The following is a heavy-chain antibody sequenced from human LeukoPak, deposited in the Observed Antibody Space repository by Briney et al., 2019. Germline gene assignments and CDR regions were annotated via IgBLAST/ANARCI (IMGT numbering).Heavy chain of an antibody. CDR1: GFTFSSYS. Sequence: GGSLRLSCATSGFTFSSYSMQWVRQAPGKGLEWAAVIWVDGSKKFYADSVEGRFTISRDDSKSTSYLQMNSLRAEDTAVYYCARDQGYCSGGRCHSHFDHWGQGTLVTVSS. D-gene: IGHD2-15*01. CDR3: ARDQGYCSGGRCHSHFDH. CDR2: IWVDGSKK. J-gene: IGHJ4*02. V-gene: IGHV3-33*01.